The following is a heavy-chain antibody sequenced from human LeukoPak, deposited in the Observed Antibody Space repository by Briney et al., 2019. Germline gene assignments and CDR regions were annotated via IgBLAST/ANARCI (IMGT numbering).Heavy chain of an antibody. D-gene: IGHD3-22*01. CDR3: ARGARRFDSSGPYGMDV. Sequence: SETLSLTCAVYGGSFSGYYWSWIRQPPGKGLEWIGEINHSGSTNYNPSLKSRVTISVDTSKNQFSLKLSSVTAADTAVYYCARGARRFDSSGPYGMDVWGQGTTVTVSS. CDR1: GGSFSGYY. J-gene: IGHJ6*02. CDR2: INHSGST. V-gene: IGHV4-34*01.